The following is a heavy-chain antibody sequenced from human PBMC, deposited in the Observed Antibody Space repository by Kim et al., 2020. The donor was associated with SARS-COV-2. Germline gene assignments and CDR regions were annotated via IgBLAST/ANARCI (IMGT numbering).Heavy chain of an antibody. Sequence: NPSLKSRVTISVDKSKNQFSLKLSSVTAADTAVYYCARGGAARDYYGMDVWGQGTTVTVSS. J-gene: IGHJ6*02. V-gene: IGHV4-4*02. D-gene: IGHD6-25*01. CDR3: ARGGAARDYYGMDV.